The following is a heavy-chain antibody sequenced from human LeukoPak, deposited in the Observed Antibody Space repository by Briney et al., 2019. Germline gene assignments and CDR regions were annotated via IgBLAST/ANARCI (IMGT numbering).Heavy chain of an antibody. V-gene: IGHV1-2*02. J-gene: IGHJ5*02. D-gene: IGHD3-3*01. Sequence: ASVKVSCKASGYTFTGYYMHWVRQAPGQGLEWMGWINPNSGGTNYAQKFQGRVTMTRDTSISTAYMELSRLRSDDTAVYYCARDRARFLEWSNNWLDPWGQGTLVTVSS. CDR3: ARDRARFLEWSNNWLDP. CDR2: INPNSGGT. CDR1: GYTFTGYY.